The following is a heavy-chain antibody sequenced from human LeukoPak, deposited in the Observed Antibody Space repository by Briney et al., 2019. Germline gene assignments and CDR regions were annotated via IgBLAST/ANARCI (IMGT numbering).Heavy chain of an antibody. Sequence: GGSLRLSCAASGFTVSSNYMSWVRQAPGKGLEWVSVIYSGGSTYYADSVKGRFTISRHNPKNTLYLQMNSLRAEDTAVYYCARSPGPYSGSHHYYYYYGMDVWGQGTTVTVSS. CDR2: IYSGGST. V-gene: IGHV3-53*04. J-gene: IGHJ6*02. CDR3: ARSPGPYSGSHHYYYYYGMDV. D-gene: IGHD1-26*01. CDR1: GFTVSSNY.